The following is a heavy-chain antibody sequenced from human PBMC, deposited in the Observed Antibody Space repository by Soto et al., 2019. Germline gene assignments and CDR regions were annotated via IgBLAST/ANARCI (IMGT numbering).Heavy chain of an antibody. CDR2: ISSSKNYI. V-gene: IGHV3-21*01. J-gene: IGHJ3*02. CDR1: GFTFSDYS. D-gene: IGHD2-15*01. Sequence: PRGSLRLSCVASGFTFSDYSMNWVRQAPGKGLEWVSSISSSKNYIYYADSLEGRFSISRDNTQNSLYLQMNSLRVEDTAVYYCARRRGPERDCSVGSCYSRRDAFDIWGQGSMVTVSS. CDR3: ARRRGPERDCSVGSCYSRRDAFDI.